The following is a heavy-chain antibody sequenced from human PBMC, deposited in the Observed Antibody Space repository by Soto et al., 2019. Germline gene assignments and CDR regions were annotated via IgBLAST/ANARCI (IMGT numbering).Heavy chain of an antibody. CDR1: GGSMWIGDYD. V-gene: IGHV4-30-4*01. CDR3: ARGYQIVNY. D-gene: IGHD3-16*02. Sequence: PSETLSLTCTVSGGSMWIGDYDWCWIRQPPGKGLEWIGYIYYSGSTYYNPSLKSRVTISVDTSKNQFSLKLSSVTAADTAVYYCARGYQIVNYWGQGTLVTVSS. J-gene: IGHJ4*02. CDR2: IYYSGST.